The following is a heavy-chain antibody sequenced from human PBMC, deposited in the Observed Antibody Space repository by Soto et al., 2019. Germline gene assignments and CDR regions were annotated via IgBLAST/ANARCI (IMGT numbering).Heavy chain of an antibody. D-gene: IGHD3-22*01. Sequence: QVQLVQSGAEVKKPGSSVKVSCKASGGTFSSYAISWVRQAPGQGREWMGGIVPIVGTANYAKKFQGRVAITADESTSTAYMELSSLRSEDTAVYYCAREYYDSSGFYAFDIWGQGTMVTVS. CDR3: AREYYDSSGFYAFDI. CDR2: IVPIVGTA. CDR1: GGTFSSYA. V-gene: IGHV1-69*01. J-gene: IGHJ3*02.